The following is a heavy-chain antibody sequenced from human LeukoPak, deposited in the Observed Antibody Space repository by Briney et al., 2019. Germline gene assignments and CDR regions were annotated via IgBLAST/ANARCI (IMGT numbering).Heavy chain of an antibody. CDR1: GFSFSSYG. CDR3: ARGGLGIGDFDI. J-gene: IGHJ3*02. D-gene: IGHD7-27*01. Sequence: GGSLRLSCAASGFSFSSYGMHWVRQAPGKGLEWVAVIWYDGSNKYYADSVKGRFTISRDNSKNTLYLQMNSLRAEDTAVYYCARGGLGIGDFDIWGQGTMVTVSS. V-gene: IGHV3-33*08. CDR2: IWYDGSNK.